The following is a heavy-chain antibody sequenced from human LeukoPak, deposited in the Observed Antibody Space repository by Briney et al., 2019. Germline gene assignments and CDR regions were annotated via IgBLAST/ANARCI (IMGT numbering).Heavy chain of an antibody. J-gene: IGHJ4*02. D-gene: IGHD6-19*01. Sequence: PGGSLRLSCAASGFTFDDYAMHWVRQAPGKGLEWVSGINWNGGSTGYADSVKGRFTISRDNAKNSLYLQMNSLRAEDTALYYCARCIRSGWYWATSYYFDYWGQGTLVTVSS. CDR2: INWNGGST. CDR1: GFTFDDYA. CDR3: ARCIRSGWYWATSYYFDY. V-gene: IGHV3-20*04.